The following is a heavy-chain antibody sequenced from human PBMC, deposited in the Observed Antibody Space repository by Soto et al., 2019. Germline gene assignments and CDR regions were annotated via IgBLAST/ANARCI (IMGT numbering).Heavy chain of an antibody. J-gene: IGHJ6*02. V-gene: IGHV3-53*01. CDR3: ARSYYYYYGMDV. Sequence: EVPLVESGGGLIQPGGSLRLSCAASGFTVSSNYMSWVRQAPGKGLEWVSVIYSGGSTYYADSVKGRFTISRDNSKNTLYLQMNSLRAEDTAVYYCARSYYYYYGMDVWGQGTTVTVSS. CDR1: GFTVSSNY. CDR2: IYSGGST.